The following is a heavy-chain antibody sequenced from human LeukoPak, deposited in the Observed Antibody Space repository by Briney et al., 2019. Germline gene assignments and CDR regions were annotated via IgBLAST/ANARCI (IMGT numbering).Heavy chain of an antibody. CDR2: ISGSGGST. Sequence: GGSLRLSCAASGFTFGSYAMSWVRQAPGKGLEWVSAISGSGGSTYYADSVKGRFTISRDNSKNTLYLQMNSLRAEDTAVYYCAKGPAAIPHRWFDPWGQGTLVTVSS. D-gene: IGHD2-2*01. J-gene: IGHJ5*02. V-gene: IGHV3-23*01. CDR3: AKGPAAIPHRWFDP. CDR1: GFTFGSYA.